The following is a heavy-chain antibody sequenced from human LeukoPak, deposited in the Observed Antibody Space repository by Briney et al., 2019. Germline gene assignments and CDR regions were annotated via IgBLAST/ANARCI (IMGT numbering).Heavy chain of an antibody. CDR1: VGSISSYY. CDR2: IYYSGST. D-gene: IGHD3-22*01. V-gene: IGHV4-59*01. J-gene: IGHJ4*02. CDR3: ARVRSSGSPPPPAFDY. Sequence: SETLSLTCTVSVGSISSYYWSWIRQPPGKGLEWIGYIYYSGSTNYNPSLKSRVTISVDTSKNQFSLKLSSVTAADTAVYYCARVRSSGSPPPPAFDYWGQGTLVTVSS.